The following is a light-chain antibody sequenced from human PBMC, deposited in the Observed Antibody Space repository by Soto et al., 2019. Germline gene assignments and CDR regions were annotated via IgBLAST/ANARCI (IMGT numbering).Light chain of an antibody. V-gene: IGLV2-14*01. CDR1: SSDVGGYKY. CDR2: DVS. CDR3: SSYTSISTLV. J-gene: IGLJ1*01. Sequence: QSVLTQPASVSGSPGQSITISCTGTSSDVGGYKYVSWYQQHPGKAPKLMIYDVSNRPSGVSNRFSGSKSGNTASLTIPGLQTEDEADYYCSSYTSISTLVFGTGTKVTVL.